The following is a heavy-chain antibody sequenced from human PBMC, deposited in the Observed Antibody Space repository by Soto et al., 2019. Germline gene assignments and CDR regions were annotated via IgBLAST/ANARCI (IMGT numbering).Heavy chain of an antibody. CDR3: VKDDGDYSFDY. CDR1: GFTFSNYW. Sequence: PGGSLSLSCAASGFTFSNYWMSWVRQAPGKGLEWVAKINQGGSEKWSADSVKGRFTISRDNAKNSLYLQLSSLGAEDTAVYYCVKDDGDYSFDYWGQGTLVTVSS. D-gene: IGHD4-17*01. CDR2: INQGGSEK. J-gene: IGHJ4*02. V-gene: IGHV3-7*03.